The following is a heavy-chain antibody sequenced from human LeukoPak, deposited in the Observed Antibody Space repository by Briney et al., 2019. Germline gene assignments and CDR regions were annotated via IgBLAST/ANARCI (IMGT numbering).Heavy chain of an antibody. V-gene: IGHV3-11*05. D-gene: IGHD4-23*01. J-gene: IGHJ4*02. Sequence: GGSLRLSCAASGFTFSDYYMSWIHQAPGKGLEWVSYISCSSSYTNYADSVKGRFTISRDNAKNSLYLQMNSLRAEDTAVYYCARGESSVASDYGGNSDFDYWGQGTLVTVSS. CDR1: GFTFSDYY. CDR2: ISCSSSYT. CDR3: ARGESSVASDYGGNSDFDY.